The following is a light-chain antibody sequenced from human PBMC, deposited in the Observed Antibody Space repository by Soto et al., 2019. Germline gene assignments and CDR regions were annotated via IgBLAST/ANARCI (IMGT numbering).Light chain of an antibody. CDR1: QSVSSSY. Sequence: EIVLTQSPGTLSLSPGERATLSCRASQSVSSSYLAWYQQKPGQAPRLLIYGASSRATGIPDNFSGSGSGTDFTLTISRLEPEDCAVYYCQQYGSSPRTFGQGTKLEIK. CDR3: QQYGSSPRT. CDR2: GAS. V-gene: IGKV3-20*01. J-gene: IGKJ2*01.